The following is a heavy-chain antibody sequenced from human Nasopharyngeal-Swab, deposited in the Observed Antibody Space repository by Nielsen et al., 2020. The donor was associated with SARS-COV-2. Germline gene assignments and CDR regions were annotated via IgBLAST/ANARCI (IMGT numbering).Heavy chain of an antibody. CDR1: GFTFSSLW. V-gene: IGHV3-7*01. CDR3: ARDWSRAFDV. Sequence: GGSLRLSCAASGFTFSSLWMSWVRQVPGKGLEWVADIKPDGSEKFYVDSLKGRFTISRDNAKNSMSLQMNSLRVEDTAVYYCARDWSRAFDVWGQGTMVTVSS. J-gene: IGHJ3*01. CDR2: IKPDGSEK.